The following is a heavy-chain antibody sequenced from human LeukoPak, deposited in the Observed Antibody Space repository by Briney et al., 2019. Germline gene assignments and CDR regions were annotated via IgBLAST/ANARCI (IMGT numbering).Heavy chain of an antibody. CDR2: ISYSGST. V-gene: IGHV4-59*01. CDR3: ARVVVPTNFDY. D-gene: IGHD2-2*01. J-gene: IGHJ4*02. CDR1: GASISSYY. Sequence: SQTLSLTCTVSGASISSYYWSWVRQPPGKGLEWIGYISYSGSTNYNPSLKSRVTISLDTSKNQFSLRLTSLTAADTAVYYCARVVVPTNFDYWGQGTLVSVSS.